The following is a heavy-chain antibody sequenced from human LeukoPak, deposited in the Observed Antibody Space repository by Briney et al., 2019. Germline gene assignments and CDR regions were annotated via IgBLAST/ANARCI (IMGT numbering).Heavy chain of an antibody. D-gene: IGHD3-22*01. Sequence: SETLSLTCTVSGGSISSYYWSWIRQPPGKGLEWIGYIYYSGSTNYNPSLKSRVTISGDTPNNQFSLKLSSVTDAATAVSSCERDRHSYDSSGYYQGWFDPWGQGTLVTVSS. J-gene: IGHJ5*02. CDR3: ERDRHSYDSSGYYQGWFDP. CDR1: GGSISSYY. CDR2: IYYSGST. V-gene: IGHV4-59*01.